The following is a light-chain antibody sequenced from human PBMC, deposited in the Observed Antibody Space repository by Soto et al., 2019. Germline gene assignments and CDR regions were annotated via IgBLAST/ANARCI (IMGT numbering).Light chain of an antibody. CDR2: GNN. Sequence: QLVLTQPPSASGTPGQRVTIFCSGSSSNIESNSVNWYQHLPGTAPKILIYGNNQRPSGVPDRFSGSKSGTSASLTISGLQSEDEADYYCAAWDDSLSGPLFGGGTQLTVL. V-gene: IGLV1-44*01. CDR3: AAWDDSLSGPL. CDR1: SSNIESNS. J-gene: IGLJ7*01.